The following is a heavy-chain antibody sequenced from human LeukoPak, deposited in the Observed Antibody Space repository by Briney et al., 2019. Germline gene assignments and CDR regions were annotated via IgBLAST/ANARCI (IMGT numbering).Heavy chain of an antibody. J-gene: IGHJ4*02. CDR3: ARDPNYYGSGSPDY. V-gene: IGHV3-7*01. CDR1: GFTFSSYW. CDR2: IKQDGSEK. Sequence: PGGSLRLSCAASGFTFSSYWMSWVRQAPGKGLEWVANIKQDGSEKYYVDSVKGRFTISRDNAKNSLYLQMNSLRAEDTAVYYCARDPNYYGSGSPDYWGQGTLVTVSS. D-gene: IGHD3-10*01.